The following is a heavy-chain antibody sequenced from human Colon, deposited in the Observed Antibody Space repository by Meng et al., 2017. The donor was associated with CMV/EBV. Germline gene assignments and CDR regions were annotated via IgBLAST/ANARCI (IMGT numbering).Heavy chain of an antibody. CDR2: INGGDGNT. CDR3: ARDSSTSGWSHFDY. CDR1: GYTFTNFA. J-gene: IGHJ4*02. Sequence: KASGYTFTNFALHWVRQAPGQRLEWVAWINGGDGNTKYSQKVRGRVTITRDTSAGTAYMDLSSLTSEDTAVYYCARDSSTSGWSHFDYWGQGTLVTVSS. V-gene: IGHV1-3*01. D-gene: IGHD2-2*01.